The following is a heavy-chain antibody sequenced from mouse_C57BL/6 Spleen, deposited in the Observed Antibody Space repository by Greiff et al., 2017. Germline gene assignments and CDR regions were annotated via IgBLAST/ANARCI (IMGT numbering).Heavy chain of an antibody. J-gene: IGHJ2*01. Sequence: VQLQQSGAELVKPGASVKISCTASGYAFSSYWMNWVKQRPGTGLEWIGQIYPGDGDTNYNGKFKGKATLTADKSYSTAYMQLSSLTSEDSAVYFWARADNYYGSSYKYYFDYWGQGTTLTVSA. CDR2: IYPGDGDT. D-gene: IGHD1-1*01. CDR3: ARADNYYGSSYKYYFDY. V-gene: IGHV1-80*01. CDR1: GYAFSSYW.